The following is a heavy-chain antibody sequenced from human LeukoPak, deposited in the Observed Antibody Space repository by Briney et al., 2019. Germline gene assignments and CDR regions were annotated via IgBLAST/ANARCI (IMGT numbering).Heavy chain of an antibody. V-gene: IGHV1-2*02. Sequence: ASVKVSCKASGYTFTGYYMHWVRQAPGQGLEWIGWINPNSGGTNYAQKFQGRVTMTRDTSISTAYMELSRLRSDDTAVYYCARVTAMAYYYYYMDVWGKGTTVTVSS. J-gene: IGHJ6*03. CDR3: ARVTAMAYYYYYMDV. CDR1: GYTFTGYY. CDR2: INPNSGGT. D-gene: IGHD5-18*01.